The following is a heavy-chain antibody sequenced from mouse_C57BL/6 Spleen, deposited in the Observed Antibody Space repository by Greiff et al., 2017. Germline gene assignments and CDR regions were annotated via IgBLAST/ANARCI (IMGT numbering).Heavy chain of an antibody. V-gene: IGHV14-2*01. J-gene: IGHJ2*01. Sequence: EVQLQQSGAELVKPGASVKLSCTASGFNIKDYYMHWVKQRTEQGLAWIGRIDPEDGEPKYTPKFQGKATITAATSSNTAYLQLSSLPSEATAVYYCAGGGYYGGSPDDWGQGTTLTVSS. D-gene: IGHD1-1*01. CDR3: AGGGYYGGSPDD. CDR1: GFNIKDYY. CDR2: IDPEDGEP.